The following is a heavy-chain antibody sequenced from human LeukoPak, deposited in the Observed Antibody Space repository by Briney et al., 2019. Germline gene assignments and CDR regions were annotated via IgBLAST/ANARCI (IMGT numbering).Heavy chain of an antibody. Sequence: PSETLSLTCSVSDGSTTGYYWSWIRQPPGKGLEWIAYVYYTGRTLYNPSLESRVTISVDTSKTQFSLTVTSVTAADTAVYYCARGLVPAATSFDYWGQGTLVTVSS. CDR1: DGSTTGYY. CDR2: VYYTGRT. CDR3: ARGLVPAATSFDY. V-gene: IGHV4-59*08. D-gene: IGHD2-2*01. J-gene: IGHJ4*02.